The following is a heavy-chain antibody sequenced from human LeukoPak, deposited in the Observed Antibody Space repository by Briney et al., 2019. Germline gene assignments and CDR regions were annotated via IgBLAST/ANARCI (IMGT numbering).Heavy chain of an antibody. D-gene: IGHD5-24*01. CDR1: GGSISSYY. CDR3: AGRDGYPTHADY. J-gene: IGHJ4*02. Sequence: SETLSLTCTVSGGSISSYYWSWIRQPPGKGLEWIGYIYTSGSTNYNPSPKSRVTISVDTSKNQFSLKLSSVTAADTAVYYCAGRDGYPTHADYWGQGTLVTVSS. CDR2: IYTSGST. V-gene: IGHV4-4*09.